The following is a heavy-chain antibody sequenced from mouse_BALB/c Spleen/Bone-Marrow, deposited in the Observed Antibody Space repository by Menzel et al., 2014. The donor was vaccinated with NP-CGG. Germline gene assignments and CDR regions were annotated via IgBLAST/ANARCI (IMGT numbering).Heavy chain of an antibody. V-gene: IGHV2-6-1*01. D-gene: IGHD3-3*01. J-gene: IGHJ4*01. Sequence: VQLQQSGPGLEAPSQSLSITCTISGFSLTNYGVHWVRQPPGKGRERLVMIWSDGITTYNSALNSRLSISQDNSKSQVYIKMKSQQTDDTDMYDCARHRDYALDYWGQGPSVTVS. CDR3: ARHRDYALDY. CDR1: GFSLTNYG. CDR2: IWSDGIT.